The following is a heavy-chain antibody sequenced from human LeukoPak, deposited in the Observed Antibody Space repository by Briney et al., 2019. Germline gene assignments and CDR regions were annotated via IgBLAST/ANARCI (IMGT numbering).Heavy chain of an antibody. D-gene: IGHD4-17*01. J-gene: IGHJ4*02. Sequence: SQTLPLTCAVSGGSISSGGYSWSWIRQPPGKGLEWIGYIYHSGSTYYNPSLKSRVTISVDRSKNQFSLKLSSVTAADTAVYYCANSYGDYVHFDYWGQGTLVTVSS. V-gene: IGHV4-30-2*01. CDR2: IYHSGST. CDR1: GGSISSGGYS. CDR3: ANSYGDYVHFDY.